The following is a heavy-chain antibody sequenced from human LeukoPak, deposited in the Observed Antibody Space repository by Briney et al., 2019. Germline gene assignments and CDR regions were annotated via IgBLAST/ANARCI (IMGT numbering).Heavy chain of an antibody. CDR3: ARNDYYDSSGLIFDY. V-gene: IGHV4-59*12. Sequence: SETLSLTCTVSGGSISSYYWSWIRQPPGKGLEWIGYIYYSGSTNYNPSLKSRVTISVDTSKNQFSLKLSSVTAADTAVYYCARNDYYDSSGLIFDYWGQGTLVTVSS. J-gene: IGHJ4*02. D-gene: IGHD3-22*01. CDR1: GGSISSYY. CDR2: IYYSGST.